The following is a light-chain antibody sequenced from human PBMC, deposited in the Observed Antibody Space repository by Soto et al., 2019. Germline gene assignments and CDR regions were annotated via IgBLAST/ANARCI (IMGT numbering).Light chain of an antibody. CDR1: SSNIGAGYD. V-gene: IGLV1-40*01. CDR2: GNS. J-gene: IGLJ2*01. Sequence: QSMLTQPPSVSGSPGQRVTISCTGSSSNIGAGYDVHWYQQLPGTAPKLLIYGNSNRPSGVPDRFSGSKSGTSASLAITGLQAEDEADYYCQSYDSSLSAVVFGGGTKLTV. CDR3: QSYDSSLSAVV.